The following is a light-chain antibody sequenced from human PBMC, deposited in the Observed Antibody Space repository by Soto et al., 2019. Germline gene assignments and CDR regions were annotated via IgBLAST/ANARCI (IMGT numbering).Light chain of an antibody. V-gene: IGLV2-14*01. J-gene: IGLJ1*01. CDR3: NSYTSSSTHV. CDR2: EVG. CDR1: SSDVGGHNH. Sequence: QSALTQPASVSGSPGQSITISCTGSSSDVGGHNHVSWYQQHAGKAPKLIIYEVGNRPSGVSNRFSGSKSGNTASLTISGFQAEDEADYYCNSYTSSSTHVFGTGPTLTVL.